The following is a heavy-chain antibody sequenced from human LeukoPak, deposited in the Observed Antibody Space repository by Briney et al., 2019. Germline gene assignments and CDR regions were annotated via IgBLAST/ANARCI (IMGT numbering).Heavy chain of an antibody. Sequence: GGSLRLSCAASGFTVSSNYMSWVRQAPGKGLEWVSVIYSGGSTYYADSVKGRFTISRDNSKNTLYLQMNSLRAEDTAVYYCAKGLAKARLAVSFWGQGTMVTVSS. CDR3: AKGLAKARLAVSF. D-gene: IGHD6-19*01. J-gene: IGHJ3*01. V-gene: IGHV3-53*01. CDR2: IYSGGST. CDR1: GFTVSSNY.